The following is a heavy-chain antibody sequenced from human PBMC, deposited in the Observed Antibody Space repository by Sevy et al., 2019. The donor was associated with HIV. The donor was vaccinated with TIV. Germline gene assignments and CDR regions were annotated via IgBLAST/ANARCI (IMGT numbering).Heavy chain of an antibody. J-gene: IGHJ4*02. CDR2: ISSSSSYT. V-gene: IGHV3-11*06. CDR1: GFTFSDYY. D-gene: IGHD3-10*01. CDR3: ARHRAHGSGCLQD. Sequence: GGSLRLSCAASGFTFSDYYMSWIRQAPGKGLEWVSYISSSSSYTNYADPVKGRFTISRDNAKNSLYLQMNSLRAEDTAVYYCARHRAHGSGCLQDWGQGTLVTVSS.